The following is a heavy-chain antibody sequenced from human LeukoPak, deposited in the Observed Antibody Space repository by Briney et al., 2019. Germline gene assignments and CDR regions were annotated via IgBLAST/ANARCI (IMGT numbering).Heavy chain of an antibody. D-gene: IGHD4-17*01. CDR2: ISGSGGST. J-gene: IGHJ4*02. CDR3: AKRVSRFTVTTFFDY. CDR1: GFTFSSYS. Sequence: GGSLRLSCAASGFTFSSYSMSWVRQAPGKGLEWVSAISGSGGSTYYADSVKGWFTISRDNSKNTLYLQMNSLRAEDTAVYYCAKRVSRFTVTTFFDYWGQGTLVTVSS. V-gene: IGHV3-23*01.